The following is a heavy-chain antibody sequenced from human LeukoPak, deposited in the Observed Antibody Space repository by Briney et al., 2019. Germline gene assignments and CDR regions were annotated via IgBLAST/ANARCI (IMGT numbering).Heavy chain of an antibody. CDR1: GYSFTSYW. D-gene: IGHD2-15*01. Sequence: GESLKISCKGSGYSFTSYWIGWVRQMPGQGLEWMGIIYPGDPDTRYSPSFQGQVTISADKSINTAYLQWSSLKASDTAMYYCAVRPGYCSGGSCSHFDYWGQGTLVTVSS. V-gene: IGHV5-51*01. J-gene: IGHJ4*02. CDR2: IYPGDPDT. CDR3: AVRPGYCSGGSCSHFDY.